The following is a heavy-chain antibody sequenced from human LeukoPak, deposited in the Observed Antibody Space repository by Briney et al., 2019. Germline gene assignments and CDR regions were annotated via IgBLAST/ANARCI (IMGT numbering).Heavy chain of an antibody. V-gene: IGHV4-59*12. Sequence: SETLSLTCTVSGGSISSNYWSWIRQPPGKGLEWIGYIYHSGSTNYNPSLKSRVTISVDTSKNQFSLKLSSVTAADTAVYYCARDPPRARYCSGGSCSHSFDYWGQGTLVTVSS. CDR3: ARDPPRARYCSGGSCSHSFDY. J-gene: IGHJ4*02. CDR1: GGSISSNY. D-gene: IGHD2-15*01. CDR2: IYHSGST.